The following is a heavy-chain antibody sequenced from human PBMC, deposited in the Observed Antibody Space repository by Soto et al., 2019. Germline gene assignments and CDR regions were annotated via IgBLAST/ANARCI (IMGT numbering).Heavy chain of an antibody. Sequence: ASVVSCKASGYTFTNYGISWVRQAPGQGLEWMGWINVYNGNTKYAQKVQGRVTMTTDTSTSTAYMELRSLRSDDTAVYYCARGVGSGSYYNQYNWFDPWGQGTLVTVSS. D-gene: IGHD3-10*01. J-gene: IGHJ5*02. V-gene: IGHV1-18*01. CDR3: ARGVGSGSYYNQYNWFDP. CDR2: INVYNGNT. CDR1: GYTFTNYG.